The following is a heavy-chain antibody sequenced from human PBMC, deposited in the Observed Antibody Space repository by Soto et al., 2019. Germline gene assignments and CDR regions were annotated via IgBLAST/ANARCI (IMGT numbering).Heavy chain of an antibody. V-gene: IGHV3-30*18. CDR1: GFTFRSYG. CDR3: AKDKEGYSYGFDY. Sequence: VQLVESGGGVVQPGRSLRHSCAASGFTFRSYGMHWVRQAPGKGLEWVAVISYDGSNKYYADSVKGRFTISRDNSKNTLYLQMNSLRAEDTAVYYCAKDKEGYSYGFDYWGQGTLVTVSS. D-gene: IGHD5-18*01. J-gene: IGHJ4*02. CDR2: ISYDGSNK.